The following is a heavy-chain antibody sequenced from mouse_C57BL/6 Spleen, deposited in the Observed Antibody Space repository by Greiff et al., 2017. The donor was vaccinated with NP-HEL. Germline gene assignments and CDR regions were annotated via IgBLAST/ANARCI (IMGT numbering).Heavy chain of an antibody. CDR1: GYTFTSYW. Sequence: QVQLQHPFAELVKRGASVKLSCKASGYTFTSYWMQWVKQRPGRGVEGRGRVDPNSGGTKYNEKFKSKATLTVDKPSSTAYMQLSSLTSEDSAVYYCARSRGYYQGYFDVWGTGTTVTVSS. V-gene: IGHV1-72*01. CDR3: ARSRGYYQGYFDV. D-gene: IGHD1-1*01. J-gene: IGHJ1*03. CDR2: VDPNSGGT.